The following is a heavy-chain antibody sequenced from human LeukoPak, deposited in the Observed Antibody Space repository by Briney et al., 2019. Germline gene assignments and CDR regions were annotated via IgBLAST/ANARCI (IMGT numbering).Heavy chain of an antibody. CDR3: ARSGGKNSSGYQASDY. D-gene: IGHD3-22*01. CDR1: GYTFTGYH. V-gene: IGHV1-2*02. CDR2: INPNSGGT. Sequence: ASVKVSCKASGYTFTGYHMHWVRQAPGQGLEWMGWINPNSGGTNYAQKFQGRVTMTRDTSISTAYMELSRLRSDDTAVYYCARSGGKNSSGYQASDYWGQGTLVTVSS. J-gene: IGHJ4*02.